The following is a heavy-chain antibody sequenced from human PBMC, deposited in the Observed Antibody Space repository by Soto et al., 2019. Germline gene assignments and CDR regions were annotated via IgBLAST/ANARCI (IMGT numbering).Heavy chain of an antibody. CDR2: INPNSGGT. Sequence: GASVKVSCKASGYTFTGHYMHWVRQAPGQGLEWMGWINPNSGGTNYAQKFQGRVTMTRDTSISTAYMELSRLRSDDTAVYYCARASGYSIRYYFDYWGQGTLVTVSS. J-gene: IGHJ4*02. CDR3: ARASGYSIRYYFDY. D-gene: IGHD3-3*01. CDR1: GYTFTGHY. V-gene: IGHV1-2*02.